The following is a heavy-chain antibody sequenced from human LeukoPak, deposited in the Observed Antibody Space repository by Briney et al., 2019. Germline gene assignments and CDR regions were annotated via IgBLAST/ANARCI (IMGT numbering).Heavy chain of an antibody. CDR3: AKWGDYDILTGYYDSDY. CDR1: GFTFSNYA. J-gene: IGHJ4*02. D-gene: IGHD3-9*01. V-gene: IGHV3-23*01. Sequence: PGASLRLSCAASGFTFSNYAMSWVRQAPGKGLEWVSAIVGSGSSTYYADSVKGRFTISRDNSKNTLYLQLSRLRAEDTAVYYCAKWGDYDILTGYYDSDYWGQGTLVTVSS. CDR2: IVGSGSST.